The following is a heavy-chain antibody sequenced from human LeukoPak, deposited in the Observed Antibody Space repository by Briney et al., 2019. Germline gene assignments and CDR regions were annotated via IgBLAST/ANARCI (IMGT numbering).Heavy chain of an antibody. CDR1: GFTFSTYA. Sequence: GGSLRLSCAASGFTFSTYAMSWVRQAPGKGLEWGSAISGSGGSTYYADSVKGRFTISRDNPKNTLYLQMNSLRAEDTAVYYCAKDRSAYDTYYYGMDVWGKGTTVTVSS. CDR2: ISGSGGST. J-gene: IGHJ6*04. D-gene: IGHD3-9*01. CDR3: AKDRSAYDTYYYGMDV. V-gene: IGHV3-23*01.